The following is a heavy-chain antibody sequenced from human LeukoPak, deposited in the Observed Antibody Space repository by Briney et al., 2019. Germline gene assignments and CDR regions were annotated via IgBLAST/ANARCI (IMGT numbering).Heavy chain of an antibody. Sequence: SETLSLTCAVSGYSISSGYYWGWIRQPPGKGLEWIGSIYHSGSTYYNPSLKSRVTISVDTSKNQFSLKLGSVTAADTAVYYCARRSGGRFDYWGQGTLVTVSS. J-gene: IGHJ4*02. CDR1: GYSISSGYY. CDR2: IYHSGST. D-gene: IGHD3-10*01. CDR3: ARRSGGRFDY. V-gene: IGHV4-38-2*01.